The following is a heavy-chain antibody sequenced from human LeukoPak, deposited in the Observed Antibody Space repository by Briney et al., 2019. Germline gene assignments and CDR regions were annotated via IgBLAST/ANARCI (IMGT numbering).Heavy chain of an antibody. J-gene: IGHJ3*02. CDR1: GFTFSNYG. CDR3: AVAYYYGSGDAFDI. Sequence: GGSLRLSCATSGFTFSNYGMHWVRQAPGKGLEWVAVVSYEGKSQYYADSVRGRFTISRDNSKNTLYLQMNSLRGEDAAVYYCAVAYYYGSGDAFDIWGQGTKVTVSS. V-gene: IGHV3-30*03. CDR2: VSYEGKSQ. D-gene: IGHD3-10*01.